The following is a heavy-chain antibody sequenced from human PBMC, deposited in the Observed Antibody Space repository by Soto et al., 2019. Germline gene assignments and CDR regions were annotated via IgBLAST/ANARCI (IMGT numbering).Heavy chain of an antibody. CDR3: ARDNIVSKGYGMDV. Sequence: SETVSLTCTVSGASISNAYWSWIRQAAGKRLEWIGRIHSSGTFNYNPSLKSRVSISRDTSKNQISLKLSSVTAADTAVYYCARDNIVSKGYGMDVWGPGTTVTVSS. V-gene: IGHV4-4*07. D-gene: IGHD5-12*01. J-gene: IGHJ6*02. CDR2: IHSSGTF. CDR1: GASISNAY.